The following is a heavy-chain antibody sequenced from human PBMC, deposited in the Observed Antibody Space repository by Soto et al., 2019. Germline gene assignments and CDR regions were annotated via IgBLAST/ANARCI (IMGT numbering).Heavy chain of an antibody. CDR1: GFTVSSNY. CDR3: ARYFDFDYYYGMDV. D-gene: IGHD3-9*01. Sequence: EVQLVESGGGLVQPGGSLRLSCAASGFTVSSNYMSWVRQAPGKGLEWVSVIYSGGSTYYADSVKGRFTISRDNSKNTLSLQKNSLRAEDTAVYYCARYFDFDYYYGMDVWGQGTTVTVSS. J-gene: IGHJ6*02. CDR2: IYSGGST. V-gene: IGHV3-66*01.